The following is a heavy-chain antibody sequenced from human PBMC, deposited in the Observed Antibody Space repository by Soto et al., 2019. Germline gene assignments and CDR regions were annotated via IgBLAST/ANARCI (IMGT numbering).Heavy chain of an antibody. J-gene: IGHJ4*02. CDR2: IVVGSGNT. CDR1: GFTFTSSA. Sequence: QMQLVQSGPEVKKPGTSVKVSCKASGFTFTSSAVQWVRQARGQRLEWIGWIVVGSGNTNYAQKFQERVTIPRDMSTSRAYMALSSLRSEDTAVYYCAAHLGDAVAANRLDDWGQGTLLTVSP. D-gene: IGHD6-19*01. CDR3: AAHLGDAVAANRLDD. V-gene: IGHV1-58*01.